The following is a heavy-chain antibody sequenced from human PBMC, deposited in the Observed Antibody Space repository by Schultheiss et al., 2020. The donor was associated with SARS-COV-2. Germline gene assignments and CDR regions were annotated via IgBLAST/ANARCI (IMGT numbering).Heavy chain of an antibody. Sequence: SETLSLTCAVYGGSFSGYYWNWIRQPPGKGLEWIGEINHSGSTNYNPSLKSRVTMSVDTSKNQFSLKLSSVTAADTAVYYCARDALAAAGTMDVWGKGTTVTVSS. D-gene: IGHD6-13*01. J-gene: IGHJ6*03. CDR1: GGSFSGYY. CDR2: INHSGST. V-gene: IGHV4-34*01. CDR3: ARDALAAAGTMDV.